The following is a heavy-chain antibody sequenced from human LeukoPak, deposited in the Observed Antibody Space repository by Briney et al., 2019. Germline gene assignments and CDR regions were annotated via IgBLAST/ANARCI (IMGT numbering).Heavy chain of an antibody. V-gene: IGHV3-64D*09. Sequence: PAETQSLTCTVSGGSVSTYYWNWIRQPPGKGLEFVSVISSFGGGTYYADSVKGRFTISRDNSKNTLYLQMSSLRPEDTAVYYCVKGHSSETNWGQRTIHTVSS. CDR2: ISSFGGGT. D-gene: IGHD6-25*01. CDR1: GGSVSTYY. CDR3: VKGHSSETN. J-gene: IGHJ4*02.